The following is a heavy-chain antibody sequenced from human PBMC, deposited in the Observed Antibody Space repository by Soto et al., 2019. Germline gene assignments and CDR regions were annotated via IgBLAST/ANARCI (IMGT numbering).Heavy chain of an antibody. Sequence: GGSLRLSCAASGFTFSSYAMSWVRQAPGEGLEWVSAISGSGGSTYYADSVKGRFTISRDNSKNTLYLQMNSLRAEDTAVYYCAKDRIAARLNYYYMDVWGKGTTVTVSS. CDR3: AKDRIAARLNYYYMDV. J-gene: IGHJ6*03. CDR1: GFTFSSYA. CDR2: ISGSGGST. D-gene: IGHD6-6*01. V-gene: IGHV3-23*01.